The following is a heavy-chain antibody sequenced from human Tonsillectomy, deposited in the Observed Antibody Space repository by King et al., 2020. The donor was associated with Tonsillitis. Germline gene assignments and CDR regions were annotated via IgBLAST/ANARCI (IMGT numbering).Heavy chain of an antibody. CDR3: AREGTGPGLTHFDL. V-gene: IGHV3-13*01. J-gene: IGHJ2*01. CDR2: INTAANT. D-gene: IGHD7-27*01. CDR1: GFTFSSYD. Sequence: VQLVESGGGLVQPGGSLRLSCAASGFTFSSYDLHWVRQAGKGLEWVSSINTAANTYYPDSVKGRFTISRENAKNSLFLQMNSLRDGDTAVYYCAREGTGPGLTHFDLWGRGTLVTVSS.